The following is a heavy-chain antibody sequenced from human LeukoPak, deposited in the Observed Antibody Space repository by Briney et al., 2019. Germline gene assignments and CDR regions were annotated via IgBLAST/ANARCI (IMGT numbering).Heavy chain of an antibody. CDR2: IYTSGST. D-gene: IGHD3-10*01. J-gene: IGHJ4*02. CDR1: GGSISSYY. CDR3: ARVLNPWFGEFAFDY. Sequence: SETLSLTCTVSGGSISSYYWSWIRQPAGKGLEWIGRIYTSGSTNYNPSLKSRVTMSVDTSKNQFSLKLSSVTAANTAVYYCARVLNPWFGEFAFDYWGQGALVIVSS. V-gene: IGHV4-4*07.